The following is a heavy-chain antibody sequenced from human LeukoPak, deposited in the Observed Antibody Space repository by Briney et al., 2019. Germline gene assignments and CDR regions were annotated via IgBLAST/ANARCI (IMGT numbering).Heavy chain of an antibody. CDR3: TRDKATIFGVAHYN. D-gene: IGHD3-3*01. CDR1: GFTFGDYA. V-gene: IGHV3-49*03. CDR2: IRSKAYGGTT. J-gene: IGHJ4*02. Sequence: GRSLRLSCTASGFTFGDYAMSWFRQAPGKGLEWVGFIRSKAYGGTTEYAASVKGRFTISRDDSKSIAYLQMNSLKTEDTAVYYCTRDKATIFGVAHYNWGQGTLVTVSS.